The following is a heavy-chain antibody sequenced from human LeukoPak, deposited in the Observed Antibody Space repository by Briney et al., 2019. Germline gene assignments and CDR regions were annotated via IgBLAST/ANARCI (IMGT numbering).Heavy chain of an antibody. CDR3: ARDVDGYNRFDF. Sequence: SETLSLTCAVSGGSISSSNWWSWVRQPPGKGLEWIGEIYHSGSTNYNPSLKSRVTISVDKSKNQFSLKLDSVTAADTAVYYCARDVDGYNRFDFWARELWSPSPQ. J-gene: IGHJ4*02. V-gene: IGHV4-4*02. D-gene: IGHD5-24*01. CDR1: GGSISSSNW. CDR2: IYHSGST.